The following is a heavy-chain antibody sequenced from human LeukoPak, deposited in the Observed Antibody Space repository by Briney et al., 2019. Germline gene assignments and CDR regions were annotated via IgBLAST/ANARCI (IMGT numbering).Heavy chain of an antibody. V-gene: IGHV3-15*05. J-gene: IGHJ6*02. Sequence: PGGSLRLSCATSGFTLSNAWMSWVRQAPGKGLEWVGRIKSKADGGTTDYAAPVKGRFTISRDDSKNILYLQMNSLKTEDTAVYYCIADVPDFYHYAMDVWGQGTTVTVSS. CDR2: IKSKADGGTT. CDR1: GFTLSNAW. CDR3: IADVPDFYHYAMDV.